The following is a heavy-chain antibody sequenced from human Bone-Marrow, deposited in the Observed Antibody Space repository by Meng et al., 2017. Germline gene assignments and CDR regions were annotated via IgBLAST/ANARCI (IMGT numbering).Heavy chain of an antibody. CDR1: GGTFSSYT. D-gene: IGHD5-18*01. CDR2: IIPILGIA. V-gene: IGHV1-69*02. CDR3: ASSKGYRFDAFDI. Sequence: SVKVSCKASGGTFSSYTISWVRQAPGQGLEWMGRIIPILGIANYAQKFQGRVTITADKSTSTAYMELSSLRSEDTAVYYCASSKGYRFDAFDIWGQGTMVTVSS. J-gene: IGHJ3*02.